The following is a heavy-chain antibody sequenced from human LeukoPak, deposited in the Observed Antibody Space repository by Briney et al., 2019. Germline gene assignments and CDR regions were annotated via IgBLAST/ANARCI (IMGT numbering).Heavy chain of an antibody. V-gene: IGHV3-21*01. CDR3: ARRYSYGYGGNDY. D-gene: IGHD5-18*01. CDR1: GFTFSSYW. Sequence: GGSLRLSCAASGFTFSSYWMSWVRQAPGKGLEWVSSISSSSSYIYYADSVKGRFTISRDNAKNSLYLQMNSLRAEDTAVYYCARRYSYGYGGNDYWGQGTLVTVSS. CDR2: ISSSSSYI. J-gene: IGHJ4*02.